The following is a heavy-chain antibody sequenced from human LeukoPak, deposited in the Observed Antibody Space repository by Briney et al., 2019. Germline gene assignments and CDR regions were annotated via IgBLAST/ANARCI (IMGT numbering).Heavy chain of an antibody. CDR2: IQSDGSHT. CDR1: GFTFSNYG. V-gene: IGHV3-30*02. D-gene: IGHD4-23*01. Sequence: GGSLRLSCAASGFTFSNYGIHWVRQAPGKGLEWVAFIQSDGSHTYYADSLKGRVTISRDNAKNTLYLQMNSLRAEDTAVYFCARDSPGYGGDDFDYWGQGTLVTVSS. CDR3: ARDSPGYGGDDFDY. J-gene: IGHJ4*02.